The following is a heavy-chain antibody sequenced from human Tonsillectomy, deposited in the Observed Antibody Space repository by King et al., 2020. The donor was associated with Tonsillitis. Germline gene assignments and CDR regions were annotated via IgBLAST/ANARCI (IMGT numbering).Heavy chain of an antibody. CDR3: ARRSAAGTFWFAP. D-gene: IGHD6-13*01. CDR1: GFTFSSYS. Sequence: VQLVESGGGLVQPGGSLRLSCAASGFTFSSYSMNWVRQAPGKGLEWVSYISSSSSTIYYADSVKGRFTISRDNAKHSLYLQMNSLRDEDTPVYYCARRSAAGTFWFAPWGQGTLVTVSS. V-gene: IGHV3-48*02. CDR2: ISSSSSTI. J-gene: IGHJ5*02.